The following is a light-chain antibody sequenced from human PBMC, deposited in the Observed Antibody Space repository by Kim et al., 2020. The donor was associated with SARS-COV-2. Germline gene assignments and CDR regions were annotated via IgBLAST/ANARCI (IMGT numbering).Light chain of an antibody. V-gene: IGKV3-20*01. CDR2: GAT. CDR3: QQYGSTPT. CDR1: QSISSSH. Sequence: LSPGERVTLSCRASQSISSSHLAWYQHRPGLAPRLLIFGATNRATGIPDRFSGSGSGTDFTLTVSRLEPEDFAVYYCQQYGSTPTFGGGSKVEIK. J-gene: IGKJ4*01.